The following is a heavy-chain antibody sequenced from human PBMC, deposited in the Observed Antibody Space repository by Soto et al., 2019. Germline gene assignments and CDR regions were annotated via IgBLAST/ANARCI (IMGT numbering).Heavy chain of an antibody. Sequence: ASVDVSCKSSGYTFTGYYMHWVRQAPGQGLEWMGWINPNSGGTNYAQKFQGRVTMTRDTSISTAYMELSRLRSDDTAVYYCARSAPDYYYYGMDVWGQGTTVTVSS. D-gene: IGHD2-15*01. CDR3: ARSAPDYYYYGMDV. J-gene: IGHJ6*02. CDR1: GYTFTGYY. V-gene: IGHV1-2*02. CDR2: INPNSGGT.